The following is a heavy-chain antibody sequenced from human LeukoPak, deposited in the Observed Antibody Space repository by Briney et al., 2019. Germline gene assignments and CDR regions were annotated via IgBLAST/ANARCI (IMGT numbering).Heavy chain of an antibody. D-gene: IGHD6-19*01. V-gene: IGHV1-69*04. J-gene: IGHJ2*01. Sequence: SVKVSCKASGGTFSSYATSWVRQAPGQGLEWMGRIIPMLGIANYAQKFQGRVTITADKSTSTAYMELSSLRSEDTAVYYCATYLAVAAPGWCFDLWGRGTLVTVSS. CDR2: IIPMLGIA. CDR1: GGTFSSYA. CDR3: ATYLAVAAPGWCFDL.